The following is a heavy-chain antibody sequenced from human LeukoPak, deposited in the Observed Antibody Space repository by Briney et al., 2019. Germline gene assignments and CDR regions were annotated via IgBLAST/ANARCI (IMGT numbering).Heavy chain of an antibody. Sequence: GGSLRLSCAASGFTFSSYVMSWVRLAPGKGLEWVSGISGSGGSTYYADSVKGRFTISRDNSKNTLYLQMNSLRAEGTAIYYCAKDKIYYDAWGQGTQVTVSS. CDR1: GFTFSSYV. J-gene: IGHJ5*02. V-gene: IGHV3-23*01. CDR2: ISGSGGST. CDR3: AKDKIYYDA. D-gene: IGHD3-22*01.